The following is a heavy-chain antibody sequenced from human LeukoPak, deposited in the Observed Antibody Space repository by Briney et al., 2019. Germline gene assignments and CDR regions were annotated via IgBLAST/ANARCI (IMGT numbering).Heavy chain of an antibody. CDR3: ARGDYYDSSGNFIDAFDI. Sequence: GGSLRLSCAASGFIFSSYWMIWVRQAPGKGLEWVANIKQDGSEKYYVDSVEGRFTISRDNAKNSLYLQMNSLRAEDTAVYYCARGDYYDSSGNFIDAFDIWGQGTMVTVSS. V-gene: IGHV3-7*01. CDR1: GFIFSSYW. CDR2: IKQDGSEK. D-gene: IGHD3-22*01. J-gene: IGHJ3*02.